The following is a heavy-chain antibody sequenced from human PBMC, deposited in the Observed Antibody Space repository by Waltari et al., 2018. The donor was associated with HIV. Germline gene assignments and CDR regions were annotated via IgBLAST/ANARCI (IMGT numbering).Heavy chain of an antibody. CDR3: ARAPTITISAYYCYGMDV. CDR1: GGSFSGYY. J-gene: IGHJ6*02. D-gene: IGHD3-3*01. CDR2: INHSGNT. Sequence: QVQLQQWGAGLLKPSETLSLTCAVDGGSFSGYYWSWIRHPPGKGLEWSGEINHSGNTNYNPALKSRVTISVDTSKNQFSLKLSSVTAADTAVYYGARAPTITISAYYCYGMDVWGQGTTVTVSS. V-gene: IGHV4-34*01.